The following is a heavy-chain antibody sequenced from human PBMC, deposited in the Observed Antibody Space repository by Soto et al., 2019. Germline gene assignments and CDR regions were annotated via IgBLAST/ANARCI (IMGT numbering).Heavy chain of an antibody. V-gene: IGHV4-30-2*01. Sequence: PSEALSVTCAVPGGSISSGGYSGSWILQPPGKGLEWIGYIYHSGSTYYNPSLKSRVTISVDRSKNQFSLKLSSVTAADTAVYYCARVDSSGYYPDYWGQGTLVTVSS. J-gene: IGHJ4*02. CDR2: IYHSGST. CDR1: GGSISSGGYS. CDR3: ARVDSSGYYPDY. D-gene: IGHD3-22*01.